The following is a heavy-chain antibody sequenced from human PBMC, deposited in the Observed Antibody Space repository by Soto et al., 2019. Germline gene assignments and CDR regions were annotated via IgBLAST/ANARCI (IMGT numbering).Heavy chain of an antibody. CDR1: GGSFSGYY. D-gene: IGHD3-22*01. CDR3: AGGHSTMIGGY. Sequence: QVQLQQWGAGLLKPSETLSLTCAVYGGSFSGYYWSWIRQPPGKGLEWIGHINHSGRIKYNPSLKSRVIMSVDTSKNKFSLKLSSVIAADAAVYYWAGGHSTMIGGYWGQGTLVTVSS. V-gene: IGHV4-34*01. CDR2: INHSGRI. J-gene: IGHJ4*02.